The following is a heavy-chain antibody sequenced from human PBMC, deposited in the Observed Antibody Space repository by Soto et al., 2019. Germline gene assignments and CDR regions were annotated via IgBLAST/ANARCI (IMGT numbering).Heavy chain of an antibody. D-gene: IGHD4-4*01. V-gene: IGHV1-69*13. CDR1: GGTFSSYA. CDR2: IIPIFGTA. CDR3: ASDDYSNYVGLFDP. J-gene: IGHJ5*02. Sequence: ASVKVSCKASGGTFSSYAISWVRQAPGQGLEWMGGIIPIFGTANYAQKFQGRVTITADESTSTAYMELSSLRSEDTAVYYCASDDYSNYVGLFDPCGQGTLVTVSS.